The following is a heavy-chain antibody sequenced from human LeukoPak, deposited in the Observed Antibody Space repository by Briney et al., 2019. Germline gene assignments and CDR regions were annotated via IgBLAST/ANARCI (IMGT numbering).Heavy chain of an antibody. J-gene: IGHJ4*02. CDR2: ISGSSSYI. CDR3: ARGADMSPEY. CDR1: GFTFSGYS. V-gene: IGHV3-21*01. Sequence: GGSLRLSCAASGFTFSGYSMNWVRQAPGKGLEWVSSISGSSSYIYYADSVKGRFTISRDNAKNSLYLQMNSLRAEDTAVYYCARGADMSPEYWGQGTLSPSPQ.